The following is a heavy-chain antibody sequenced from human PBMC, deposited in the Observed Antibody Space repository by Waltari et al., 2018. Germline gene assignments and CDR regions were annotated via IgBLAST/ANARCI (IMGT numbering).Heavy chain of an antibody. CDR3: ARDVNYGDYGWFDP. J-gene: IGHJ5*02. Sequence: QVQLVQSGAEVKKPGASVKVSCKASGYTFTGYYMHWVRQAPGQGLEWMGWINPNSGGTNYAQKFQGWVTMTRETSISTAYMELSRLRSDDTAVYYCARDVNYGDYGWFDPWGQGTLVTVSS. D-gene: IGHD4-17*01. CDR2: INPNSGGT. CDR1: GYTFTGYY. V-gene: IGHV1-2*04.